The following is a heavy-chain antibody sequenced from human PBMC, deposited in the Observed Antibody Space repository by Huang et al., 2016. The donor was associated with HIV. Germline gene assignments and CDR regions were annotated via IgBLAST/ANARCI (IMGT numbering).Heavy chain of an antibody. Sequence: QVHLQQWGAGLLKPSETLTLTCAVSVASFTGNYWTWIRQTPGKGLEWIVEINVSGATIYNPSLESRVTISIDRSKKQCSLRLSSMTAADTAVYYCARQWVLLDYLMGMDVWGQGTTVIVSS. V-gene: IGHV4-34*01. J-gene: IGHJ6*02. CDR3: ARQWVLLDYLMGMDV. CDR2: INVSGAT. D-gene: IGHD3-3*01. CDR1: VASFTGNY.